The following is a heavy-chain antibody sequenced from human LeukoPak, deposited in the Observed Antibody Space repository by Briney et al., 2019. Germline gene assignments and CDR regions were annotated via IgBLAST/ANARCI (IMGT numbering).Heavy chain of an antibody. Sequence: GGSLRLSCAASGFTFSHYAMHWVRQAPGKGLEHVSAISKNGGSIYYANSLKGRFTTSRDNSKNTLYLQMNSLRAEDTAVYYCAKEPYSSSPNWYFDLWGRGTLVTVSS. J-gene: IGHJ2*01. CDR3: AKEPYSSSPNWYFDL. V-gene: IGHV3-64*04. CDR2: ISKNGGSI. D-gene: IGHD6-13*01. CDR1: GFTFSHYA.